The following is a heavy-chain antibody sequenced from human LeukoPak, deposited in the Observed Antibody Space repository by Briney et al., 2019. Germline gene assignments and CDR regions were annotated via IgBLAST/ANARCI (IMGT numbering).Heavy chain of an antibody. J-gene: IGHJ4*02. CDR3: ARDSSRGDYYLDY. Sequence: GGSLRLSCAASGFTVSSNYMSWVRQAPGKGLEWVSVIYSGGSTYYADSVKGRFTISRDNSKKTLDLQMNSLRVEDTAVYYCARDSSRGDYYLDYWGQGTLVTVSS. CDR2: IYSGGST. CDR1: GFTVSSNY. V-gene: IGHV3-53*01. D-gene: IGHD2-2*01.